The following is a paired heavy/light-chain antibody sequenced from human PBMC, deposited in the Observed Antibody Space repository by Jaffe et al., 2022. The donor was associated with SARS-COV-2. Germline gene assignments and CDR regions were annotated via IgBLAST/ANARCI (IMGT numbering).Light chain of an antibody. V-gene: IGKV3-11*01. CDR2: DAS. Sequence: EIVLTQSPATLSLSPGERATLSCRASQSVSSYLAWYQQKPGQAPRLLIYDASNRATGIPARFSGSGSGTDFTLTISSLEPEDFAVYYCQQRSNWPPWTFGQGTKVEIK. CDR3: QQRSNWPPWT. CDR1: QSVSSY. J-gene: IGKJ1*01.
Heavy chain of an antibody. D-gene: IGHD2-2*02. J-gene: IGHJ6*02. CDR2: ISGSGGST. CDR3: AKDGGRVVVVPAAIPRYGMDV. V-gene: IGHV3-23*01. CDR1: GFTFSSYA. Sequence: EVQLLESGGGLVQPGGSLRLSCAASGFTFSSYAMSWVRQAPGKGLEWVSAISGSGGSTYYADSVKGRFTISRDNSKNTLYLQMNSLRAEDTAVYYCAKDGGRVVVVPAAIPRYGMDVWGQGTTVTVSS.